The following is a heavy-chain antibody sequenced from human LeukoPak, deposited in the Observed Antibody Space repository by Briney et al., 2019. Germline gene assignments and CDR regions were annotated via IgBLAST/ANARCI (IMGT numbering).Heavy chain of an antibody. CDR3: ASLAGIAVGNWFDP. V-gene: IGHV4-34*01. CDR2: INHSGST. J-gene: IGHJ5*02. CDR1: GGSFSAYY. D-gene: IGHD6-19*01. Sequence: PSETLSLTCAVSGGSFSAYYWSWIRQPPGKGLEWIGEINHSGSTNYNPSLKSRVTISVDTSKNQFSLKLSSVTAADTAVYFCASLAGIAVGNWFDPWGQGTLVTVSS.